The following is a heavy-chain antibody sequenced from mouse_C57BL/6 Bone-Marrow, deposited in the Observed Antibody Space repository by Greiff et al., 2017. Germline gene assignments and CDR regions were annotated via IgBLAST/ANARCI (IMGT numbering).Heavy chain of an antibody. CDR2: INPNNGGT. V-gene: IGHV1-26*01. D-gene: IGHD2-4*01. CDR1: GYTFTDYY. J-gene: IGHJ2*01. Sequence: VQLQQSGPELVKPGASVKISCKASGYTFTDYYMNWVKQSHGKSLEWIGDINPNNGGTSYNQKFKGKATLTVDKSSSTAYMELRSLTSEDSAVYYCARMITFDYWGQGTTLTVSS. CDR3: ARMITFDY.